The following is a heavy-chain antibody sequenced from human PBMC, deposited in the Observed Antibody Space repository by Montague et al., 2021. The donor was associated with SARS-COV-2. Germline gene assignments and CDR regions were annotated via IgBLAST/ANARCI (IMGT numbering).Heavy chain of an antibody. CDR3: ARELRRLIMIVDMRGFDY. D-gene: IGHD3-22*01. V-gene: IGHV6-1*01. CDR2: YN. J-gene: IGHJ4*02. Sequence: YNDYAVSLKSRITINPDTSKNQFSLHLNSVTAEDTAVYYCARELRRLIMIVDMRGFDYWGQGTLVTVSS.